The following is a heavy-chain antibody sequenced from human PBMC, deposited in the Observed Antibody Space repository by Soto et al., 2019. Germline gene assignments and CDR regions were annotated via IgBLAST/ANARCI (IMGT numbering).Heavy chain of an antibody. V-gene: IGHV5-51*01. CDR3: ATSSIAAAGSSPNYYYGMDV. D-gene: IGHD6-13*01. CDR2: IYPGDSGT. Sequence: PGESLKISCKGSGYSFTSYWIGWVRQMPGKGLEWMGIIYPGDSGTRYSPSFQGQVTISADKSISTAYLQWSSLKASDTAMYYCATSSIAAAGSSPNYYYGMDVWGQGTTVTVSS. J-gene: IGHJ6*02. CDR1: GYSFTSYW.